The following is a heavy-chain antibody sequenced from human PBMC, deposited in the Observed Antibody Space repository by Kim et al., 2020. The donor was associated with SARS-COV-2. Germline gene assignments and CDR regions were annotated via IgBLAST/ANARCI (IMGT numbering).Heavy chain of an antibody. D-gene: IGHD5-18*01. CDR3: ARDQDTAMVPVDY. V-gene: IGHV1-18*01. J-gene: IGHJ4*02. Sequence: YAQTRQRRVTMTPDTSTSTAYMELRSLRSDDTAVYYCARDQDTAMVPVDYWGQGTLVTVSS.